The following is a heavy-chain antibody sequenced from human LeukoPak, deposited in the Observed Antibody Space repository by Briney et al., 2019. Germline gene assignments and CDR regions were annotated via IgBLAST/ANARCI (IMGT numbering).Heavy chain of an antibody. J-gene: IGHJ5*02. CDR2: IYYNGDT. CDR1: GGSISSSSDY. V-gene: IGHV4-39*01. CDR3: ARQRAPHNYGSSGYYEACFDP. Sequence: PSETLSLTCTVSGGSISSSSDYWGWIRQPPGEGLEWIGSIYYNGDTYYKTSLKSRVSISVDTTKNQFSLRLSSVTAADTAVYYCARQRAPHNYGSSGYYEACFDPWGQGTLVTVSS. D-gene: IGHD3-22*01.